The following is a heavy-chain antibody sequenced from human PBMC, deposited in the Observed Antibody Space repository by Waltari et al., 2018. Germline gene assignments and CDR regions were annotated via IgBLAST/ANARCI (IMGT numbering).Heavy chain of an antibody. Sequence: EVQLVQSGAEVKKPGATVNISCKVSGYTFTAYYMHWVQQAPGNGLEWMLLVDTEDGETIYAEKCQGRVTITADTATDTAYMELSSLRSEDTAVYYCATLFHCSGGSCYGGYWYFDLWGRGTLVTVSS. D-gene: IGHD2-15*01. J-gene: IGHJ2*01. CDR3: ATLFHCSGGSCYGGYWYFDL. V-gene: IGHV1-69-2*01. CDR2: VDTEDGET. CDR1: GYTFTAYY.